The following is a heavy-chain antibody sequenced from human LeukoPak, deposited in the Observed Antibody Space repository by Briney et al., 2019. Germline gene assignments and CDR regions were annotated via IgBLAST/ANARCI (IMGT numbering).Heavy chain of an antibody. D-gene: IGHD5-12*01. Sequence: QAGGSLRLSCAASGFTFSSFAMHWVRQAPDRGLEWMAVISLDGSKKYSADSVKGRLTISRDNSKNTLYLQMNSLRVEDTAVYYCARVGDIGSSIGYDFWGQGTLVIVSS. CDR2: ISLDGSKK. V-gene: IGHV3-30*01. CDR3: ARVGDIGSSIGYDF. J-gene: IGHJ4*02. CDR1: GFTFSSFA.